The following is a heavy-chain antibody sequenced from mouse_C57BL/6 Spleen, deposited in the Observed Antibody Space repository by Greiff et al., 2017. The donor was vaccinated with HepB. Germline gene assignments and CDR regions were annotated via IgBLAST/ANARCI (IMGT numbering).Heavy chain of an antibody. D-gene: IGHD2-10*01. V-gene: IGHV2-2*01. Sequence: VQLQQSGPGLVQPSQILSITCTVSGFSLTSYGVHWVRQSPGKGLEWLGVIWSGGSTDYNAAFISRLSISKDNSKSQVFFKMNSLQADDTAIYYCARTYYGNYYAMDYWGQGTSVTVSS. CDR3: ARTYYGNYYAMDY. CDR2: IWSGGST. CDR1: GFSLTSYG. J-gene: IGHJ4*01.